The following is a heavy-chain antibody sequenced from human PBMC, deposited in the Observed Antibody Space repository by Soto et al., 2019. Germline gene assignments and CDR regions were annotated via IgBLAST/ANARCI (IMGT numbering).Heavy chain of an antibody. Sequence: GGSLRLSCAASGFTFSRYAMTWVRQAPGTGLEWVSSITGSGGATYYADSVKGRFTISRDNSKNTLFLQMISLRAEDTAVYYCATTGGRDFDSWGQGVLVTVSS. J-gene: IGHJ5*01. CDR2: ITGSGGAT. V-gene: IGHV3-23*01. CDR1: GFTFSRYA. D-gene: IGHD7-27*01. CDR3: ATTGGRDFDS.